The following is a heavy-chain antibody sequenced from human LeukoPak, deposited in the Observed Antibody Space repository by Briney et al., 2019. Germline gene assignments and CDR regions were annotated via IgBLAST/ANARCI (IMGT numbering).Heavy chain of an antibody. CDR2: ISWNSGSI. Sequence: PGGSLRLSCAASGFTFDDYAMHWVRQAPGKGLEWVSGISWNSGSIGYADSVKGRFTISRDNAKNSLYLQMNSLRAEDTALYYCAKSSVAGTRGRGFDYWGQGTLVTVSS. CDR3: AKSSVAGTRGRGFDY. D-gene: IGHD6-19*01. J-gene: IGHJ4*02. V-gene: IGHV3-9*01. CDR1: GFTFDDYA.